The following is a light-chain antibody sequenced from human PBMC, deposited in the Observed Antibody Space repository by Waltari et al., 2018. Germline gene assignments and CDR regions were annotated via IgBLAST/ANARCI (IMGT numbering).Light chain of an antibody. V-gene: IGLV3-19*01. Sequence: SSELTQDPAVSVALGQTVRITCQGDSLRRYYDRWYQQRPGQAPILVLYGQDNRPSGIPDRFSGSTSGNTASLTITGAQAEDEADYYCLSRDTSSTRLFGGGTRLTV. J-gene: IGLJ2*01. CDR2: GQD. CDR3: LSRDTSSTRL. CDR1: SLRRYY.